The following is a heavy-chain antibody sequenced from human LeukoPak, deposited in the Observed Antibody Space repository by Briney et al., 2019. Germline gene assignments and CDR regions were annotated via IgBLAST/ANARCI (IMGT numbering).Heavy chain of an antibody. J-gene: IGHJ5*02. D-gene: IGHD6-13*01. CDR3: AEYSSSWEGNWFDP. CDR1: GDSISSGDYY. Sequence: PSETLSLTCTVSGDSISSGDYYWSWIRQPAGKGLEWIGRISSSGSTNYNPSLKSRVTISVDTSKNQFSLKLSSVTAADTAVYYCAEYSSSWEGNWFDPWGQGTLVTVSS. V-gene: IGHV4-61*02. CDR2: ISSSGST.